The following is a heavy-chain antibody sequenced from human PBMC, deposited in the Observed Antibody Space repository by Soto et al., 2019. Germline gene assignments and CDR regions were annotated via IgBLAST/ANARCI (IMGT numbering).Heavy chain of an antibody. CDR3: ARGNYYYDSSGYYHDGPYYGMDV. Sequence: ASVKVSCKASGYTFTSYAMHWVRQAPGQRLEWMGWINAGNGNTKYSQKFQGRVTITRDTSASTAYMELSSLRSEDTAVYYCARGNYYYDSSGYYHDGPYYGMDVWGQGTTVTVSS. J-gene: IGHJ6*02. CDR1: GYTFTSYA. CDR2: INAGNGNT. V-gene: IGHV1-3*01. D-gene: IGHD3-22*01.